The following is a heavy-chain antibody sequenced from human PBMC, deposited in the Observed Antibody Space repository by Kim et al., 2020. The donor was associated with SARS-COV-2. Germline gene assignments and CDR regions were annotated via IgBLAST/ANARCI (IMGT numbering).Heavy chain of an antibody. J-gene: IGHJ4*02. CDR2: ISYDGSNK. CDR1: GFTFSSYA. CDR3: ARDAPPTAMVTFYFDY. V-gene: IGHV3-30*04. D-gene: IGHD5-18*01. Sequence: GGSLRLSCAASGFTFSSYAMNWVRQAPGKGLEWVAVISYDGSNKYYADSVKGRFTISRDNSKNTLYLQMNSLRAEDTAVYYCARDAPPTAMVTFYFDYWGQGALVTVSP.